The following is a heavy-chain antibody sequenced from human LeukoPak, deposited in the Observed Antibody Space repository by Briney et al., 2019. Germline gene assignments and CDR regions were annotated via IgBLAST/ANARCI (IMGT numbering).Heavy chain of an antibody. D-gene: IGHD5-12*01. CDR3: AKGGGYEAQYYYYYLDV. V-gene: IGHV3-30*04. CDR1: GFTFSSYA. Sequence: PSGRSLRLSCAASGFTFSSYAMHWVRQAPGKGLEWVAVISYDGSNKYYADSVKGRFTISRDNSKNTLYLQMKSLRAEDTAVYYCAKGGGYEAQYYYYYLDVWGKGTTVTISS. J-gene: IGHJ6*03. CDR2: ISYDGSNK.